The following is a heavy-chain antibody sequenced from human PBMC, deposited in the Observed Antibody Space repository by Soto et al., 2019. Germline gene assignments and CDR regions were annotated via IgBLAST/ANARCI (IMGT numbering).Heavy chain of an antibody. Sequence: PVGSLRLSCAASGFTFSSYAMHWVRQAPGKGLEWVAVISYDGSNKYYADSVKGRFTISRDNSKNTLYLQMNSLRAEDTAVYYCATSVGATTQFDYWGQGTLVTVSS. CDR3: ATSVGATTQFDY. CDR2: ISYDGSNK. D-gene: IGHD1-26*01. J-gene: IGHJ4*02. V-gene: IGHV3-30-3*01. CDR1: GFTFSSYA.